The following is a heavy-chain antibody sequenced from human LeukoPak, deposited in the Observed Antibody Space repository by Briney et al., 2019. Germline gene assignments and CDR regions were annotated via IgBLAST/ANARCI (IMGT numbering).Heavy chain of an antibody. CDR2: IYYSGNT. D-gene: IGHD2-8*01. V-gene: IGHV4-59*08. J-gene: IGHJ4*02. Sequence: SETLSLTCTVSGGSISNYYWSWFRQPPGKGLEWISYIYYSGNTNYNPSLKSRVIISVDTSKNQFSLKLNSVTAADTAVYYCASHSNGGTYPLDHWGQGTLVTVSS. CDR3: ASHSNGGTYPLDH. CDR1: GGSISNYY.